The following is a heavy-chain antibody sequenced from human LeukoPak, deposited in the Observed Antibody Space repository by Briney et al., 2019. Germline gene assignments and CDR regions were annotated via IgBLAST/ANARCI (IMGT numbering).Heavy chain of an antibody. J-gene: IGHJ5*02. CDR1: GFTFGSYS. CDR3: ARVHRLVAGTVWFDP. D-gene: IGHD6-19*01. Sequence: GGSLRLSCVASGFTFGSYSMNWVRQAPGKGLEWVSYISSSSSTIYYADSVKGRFTISRDNAKNSLYLQMNSLRAEDTAVYYCARVHRLVAGTVWFDPWGQGTLVTVSS. CDR2: ISSSSSTI. V-gene: IGHV3-48*01.